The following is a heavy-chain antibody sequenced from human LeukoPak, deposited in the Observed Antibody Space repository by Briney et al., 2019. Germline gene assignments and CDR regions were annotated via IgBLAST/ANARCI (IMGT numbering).Heavy chain of an antibody. J-gene: IGHJ6*03. CDR2: INPSGGST. CDR3: ARDPLLGYCSSTSCYYNNDYYYYYYMDV. CDR1: GYTFTSYY. Sequence: ASVKVSCKASGYTFTSYYMHWVRQAPGQGLEWMGIINPSGGSTSYAQKFQGRVTMTRDTSTSTVYMELSSLRSEDTAVYYCARDPLLGYCSSTSCYYNNDYYYYYYMDVWGKGTTVTVSS. V-gene: IGHV1-46*01. D-gene: IGHD2-2*01.